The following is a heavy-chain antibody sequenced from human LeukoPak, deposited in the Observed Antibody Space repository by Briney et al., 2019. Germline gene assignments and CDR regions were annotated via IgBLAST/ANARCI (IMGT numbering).Heavy chain of an antibody. J-gene: IGHJ4*02. CDR3: ARGHGVRPMVRAYPHHQKFDY. D-gene: IGHD3-10*01. V-gene: IGHV4-34*01. Sequence: SSETLSLTCAVYGGSFSGYYWSWIRDPPGKGLEGIGEINHSGSTNYNPSLKSRVTISVDTSKNQFSLKLSSVTAADTAVYYCARGHGVRPMVRAYPHHQKFDYWGQGTLVTVSS. CDR2: INHSGST. CDR1: GGSFSGYY.